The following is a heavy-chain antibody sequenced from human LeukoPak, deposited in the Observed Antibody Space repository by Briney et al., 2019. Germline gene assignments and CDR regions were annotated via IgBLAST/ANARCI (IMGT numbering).Heavy chain of an antibody. Sequence: ASVKVSCKASGYTFTSYDINWVRQATGQGLEWMGWMNPNSGNTGYAQKFQGRVTITRNTSISTAYMELRSLRSDDTAVYYCARWSYYDILTGYSKTLDYWGQGTLVTVSS. CDR3: ARWSYYDILTGYSKTLDY. CDR1: GYTFTSYD. J-gene: IGHJ4*02. D-gene: IGHD3-9*01. V-gene: IGHV1-8*03. CDR2: MNPNSGNT.